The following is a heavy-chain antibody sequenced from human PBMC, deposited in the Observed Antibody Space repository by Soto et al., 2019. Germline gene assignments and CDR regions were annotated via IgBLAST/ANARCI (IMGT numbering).Heavy chain of an antibody. Sequence: QITLTESGPTLVKPTQTLTLTCTFSAISLTNSGVGVSWIRQPPGKALEWLAVIYWDDAKHFSPSQKSRLTITKETSKNPVVLTMTNMDSVDTATYFCAQMDFDLYGMDVWGQGTTVIVSS. V-gene: IGHV2-5*02. D-gene: IGHD3-9*01. CDR2: IYWDDAK. CDR1: AISLTNSGVG. J-gene: IGHJ6*02. CDR3: AQMDFDLYGMDV.